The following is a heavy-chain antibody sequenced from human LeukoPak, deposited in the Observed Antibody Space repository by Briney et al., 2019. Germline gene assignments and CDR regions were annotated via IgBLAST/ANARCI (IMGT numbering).Heavy chain of an antibody. Sequence: SVKVSCKASGGTFGSYAISWVRQAPGQGLEWMGRIIPIFGTANYAQKFQGRVTITTDESTSTAYMELSSLRSEDTAVYYCARDHDYGGNLDYWGQGTLVTVSS. J-gene: IGHJ4*02. CDR2: IIPIFGTA. D-gene: IGHD4-23*01. CDR3: ARDHDYGGNLDY. CDR1: GGTFGSYA. V-gene: IGHV1-69*05.